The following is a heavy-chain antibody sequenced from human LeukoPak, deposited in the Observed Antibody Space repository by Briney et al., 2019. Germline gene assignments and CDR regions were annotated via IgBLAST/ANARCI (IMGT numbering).Heavy chain of an antibody. J-gene: IGHJ4*02. Sequence: SETLSLTCTVSAGSISSDSYYWGWIRQPPGKGLEWIGTIYYSGNTYYNPSLKSRLTISVDTSKNQFSLKLSSVTAADTAVYYCARRHGSGSYYKAAFDYWGQGTLVTVSS. CDR1: AGSISSDSYY. CDR3: ARRHGSGSYYKAAFDY. V-gene: IGHV4-39*07. D-gene: IGHD3-10*01. CDR2: IYYSGNT.